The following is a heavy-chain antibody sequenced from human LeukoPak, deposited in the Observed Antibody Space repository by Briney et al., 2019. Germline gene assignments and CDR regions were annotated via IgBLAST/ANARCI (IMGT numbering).Heavy chain of an antibody. J-gene: IGHJ4*02. CDR1: GFTFDSYA. CDR2: IRWDGSNE. Sequence: PGGSLRLSCAASGFTFDSYAMHWVRQAPGKGLEWVAFIRWDGSNEYYTDSVKGRFTISRDNSKNTLYLQVNSLIVEDTAVYYCAKDRSSTVTTSFDYWGQGTLVTVSS. V-gene: IGHV3-30*02. CDR3: AKDRSSTVTTSFDY. D-gene: IGHD4-17*01.